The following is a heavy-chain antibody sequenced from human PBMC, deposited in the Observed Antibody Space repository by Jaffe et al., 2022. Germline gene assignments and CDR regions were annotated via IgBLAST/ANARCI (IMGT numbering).Heavy chain of an antibody. Sequence: EVQLVESGGGLVQPGGSLRLSCAASGFTFSSYSMNWVRQAPGKGLEWVSYISSSSSTIYYADSVKGRFTISRDNAKNSLYLQMNSLRAEDTAVYYCARDAIGGYYDFWSGYGGYYYYYMDVWGKGTTVTVSS. CDR3: ARDAIGGYYDFWSGYGGYYYYYMDV. CDR2: ISSSSSTI. J-gene: IGHJ6*03. CDR1: GFTFSSYS. D-gene: IGHD3-3*01. V-gene: IGHV3-48*01.